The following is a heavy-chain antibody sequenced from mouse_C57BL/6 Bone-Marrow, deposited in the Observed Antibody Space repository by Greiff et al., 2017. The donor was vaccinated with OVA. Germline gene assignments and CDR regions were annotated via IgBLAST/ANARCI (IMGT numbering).Heavy chain of an antibody. CDR1: GFTFSSYA. D-gene: IGHD1-1*01. CDR2: ISSGCDYI. Sequence: DVMLVESGEGLVKPGGSLKLSCAASGFTFSSYAMSWVRQTPEKRLEWVAYISSGCDYIYYADTVKGRFTISRDNARNTLYLQMSSLKSEDTAMYYCTRDRYYGSSDYWGQGTTLTVSS. CDR3: TRDRYYGSSDY. V-gene: IGHV5-9-1*02. J-gene: IGHJ2*01.